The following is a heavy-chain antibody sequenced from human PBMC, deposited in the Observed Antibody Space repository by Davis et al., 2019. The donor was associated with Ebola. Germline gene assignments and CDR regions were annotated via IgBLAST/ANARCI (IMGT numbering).Heavy chain of an antibody. Sequence: PGGSLRLSCATSGFTFSRYWMHWVRHAPGKGLVWVSRIDTDGSLTDYADSVKGRFTLSRDNAKSTLYLQMNSLRAEDTAVYYCARDPLWFYGMDVWGQGTTVTVSS. J-gene: IGHJ6*02. CDR2: IDTDGSLT. D-gene: IGHD3-10*01. CDR3: ARDPLWFYGMDV. V-gene: IGHV3-74*01. CDR1: GFTFSRYW.